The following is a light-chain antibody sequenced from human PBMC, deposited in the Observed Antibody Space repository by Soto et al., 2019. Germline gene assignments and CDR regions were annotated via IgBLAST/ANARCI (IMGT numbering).Light chain of an antibody. CDR2: GAS. CDR3: QQYNNWHPIT. CDR1: QSVSSQ. J-gene: IGKJ5*01. V-gene: IGKV3-15*01. Sequence: EILMTQSPATLSVSPGERATLSCRASQSVSSQLAWYQQKPGQAPRLLIYGASTRATGVPVRFSGSGSGTDFTLTISSLQYEDFAVHYCQQYNNWHPITFGPGTRLEIK.